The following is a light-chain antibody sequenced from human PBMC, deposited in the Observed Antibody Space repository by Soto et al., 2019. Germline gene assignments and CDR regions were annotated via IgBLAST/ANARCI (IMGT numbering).Light chain of an antibody. J-gene: IGKJ4*01. CDR2: GAS. Sequence: EIVLTQSPGTLSLSPGERATLSCRASQSVSSNSLAWYQQKPGQAPRLLIYGASSRATDIPGRFSGRGSGTDFTLTISRLQPEDFAVYYCQQYGSSPLTFGGGTKVEI. CDR3: QQYGSSPLT. V-gene: IGKV3-20*01. CDR1: QSVSSNS.